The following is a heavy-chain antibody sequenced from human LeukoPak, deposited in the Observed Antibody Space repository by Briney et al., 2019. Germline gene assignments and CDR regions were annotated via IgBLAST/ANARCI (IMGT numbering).Heavy chain of an antibody. Sequence: SETLSLTCAVFGGPFSGYDWSWVRQTPGKGLEWIGEINDSGRTNYNPSLKSRVTIRLGTSDNQFSLQLTSVTAADTAVYYCARGLYWTSAGMGICFMDVWGTGTTVAVSS. CDR2: INDSGRT. D-gene: IGHD1-1*01. CDR3: ARGLYWTSAGMGICFMDV. J-gene: IGHJ6*03. V-gene: IGHV4-34*01. CDR1: GGPFSGYD.